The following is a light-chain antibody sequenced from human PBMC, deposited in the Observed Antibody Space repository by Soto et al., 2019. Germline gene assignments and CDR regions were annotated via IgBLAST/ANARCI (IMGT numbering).Light chain of an antibody. V-gene: IGKV1-5*01. CDR2: DAS. CDR1: QSIRNW. Sequence: DIQMTQSPSTLSASVGDRVTITCRASQSIRNWLAWYQQKPGKAPNLLIYDASSLESGVPSRFSGSGSGTEFTLTISSLQPHDFAGYYCQQYNGYSPGTFGQGTKVEIK. J-gene: IGKJ1*01. CDR3: QQYNGYSPGT.